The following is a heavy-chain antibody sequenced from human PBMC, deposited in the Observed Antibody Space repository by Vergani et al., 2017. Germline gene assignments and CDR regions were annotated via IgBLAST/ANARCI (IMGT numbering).Heavy chain of an antibody. Sequence: EVQLVESGGGLVQPGRSLRLSCTASGFTFDDYAMHWVRQAPGKGLEWVSGISWNSGSIGYADSVKGRFTISRDSAKNSLYLQMNSLRAEDTAVYYCARDSSRVVARGYYYYGMDVWGQGTTVTVSS. CDR2: ISWNSGSI. J-gene: IGHJ6*02. D-gene: IGHD3-10*01. CDR3: ARDSSRVVARGYYYYGMDV. CDR1: GFTFDDYA. V-gene: IGHV3-9*01.